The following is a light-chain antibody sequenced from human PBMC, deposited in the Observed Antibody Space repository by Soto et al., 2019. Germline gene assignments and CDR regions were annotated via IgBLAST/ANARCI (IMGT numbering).Light chain of an antibody. Sequence: EIVLTQSPATLSLSPGERATLSCRASQSVGSYLGWYQHKPGQAPRLLIYDASNRAPGIPARFSGSGSGTDFTLTISSLEPEDFAVYYCQQRSNWLLTFGGGTKVDIK. J-gene: IGKJ4*01. CDR2: DAS. CDR3: QQRSNWLLT. V-gene: IGKV3-11*01. CDR1: QSVGSY.